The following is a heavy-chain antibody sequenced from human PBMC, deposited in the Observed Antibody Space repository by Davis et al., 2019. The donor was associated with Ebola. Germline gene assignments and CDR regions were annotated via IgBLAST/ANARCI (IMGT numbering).Heavy chain of an antibody. CDR3: AKGGRSPLHQIDY. D-gene: IGHD3-16*01. V-gene: IGHV3-23*01. J-gene: IGHJ4*02. CDR1: GFTFSMYV. Sequence: GGSLRLSCAASGFTFSMYVMTWVRQAPGKGLNWVSTISGSGSSTYYADSVKGRFTISRDKSKNTMYLQMNSLRDEDTAVYYCAKGGRSPLHQIDYWGQGTLVTVSS. CDR2: ISGSGSST.